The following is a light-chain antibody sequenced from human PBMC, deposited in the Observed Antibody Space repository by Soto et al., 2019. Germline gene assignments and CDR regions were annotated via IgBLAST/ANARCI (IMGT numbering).Light chain of an antibody. Sequence: EIVLTQSPGTLSLSPGDRATLSCRASQSVSIYLAWYQQKPGQAPRLLTYDASNRATGIPPRVSRSGSGTDFTLTISSVEPEGFAVYYCQERDDWLTFGGGTKLEIK. CDR1: QSVSIY. CDR3: QERDDWLT. V-gene: IGKV3-11*01. J-gene: IGKJ4*01. CDR2: DAS.